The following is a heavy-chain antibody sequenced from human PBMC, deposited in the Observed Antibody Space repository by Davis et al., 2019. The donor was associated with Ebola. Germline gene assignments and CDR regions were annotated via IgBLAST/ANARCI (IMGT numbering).Heavy chain of an antibody. CDR1: GGSFSGYY. Sequence: PGGSLRLSCAVYGGSFSGYYWSWIRQPPGKGLEWIGEINHSGSTNYNPSLKSRVTISVDTSKNQFSLKLSSVTAADTAVYYCAKGRVVVINYYYYYGMDVWGQGTTVTVSS. CDR3: AKGRVVVINYYYYYGMDV. D-gene: IGHD3-22*01. J-gene: IGHJ6*02. CDR2: INHSGST. V-gene: IGHV4-34*01.